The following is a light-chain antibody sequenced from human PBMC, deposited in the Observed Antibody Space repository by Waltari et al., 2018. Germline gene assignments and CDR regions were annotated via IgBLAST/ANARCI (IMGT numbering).Light chain of an antibody. V-gene: IGLV2-8*01. J-gene: IGLJ1*01. Sequence: QSALTQPPSASGSPGESVTISCTGTSSDIGDYDYVSWYQQHPGKAPKLMIYEVIKRPSGVPDRFSGSKSGNTASLTVSGLQAEDEADYYCCSYAGTNNFYVFGPGTKVTVL. CDR1: SSDIGDYDY. CDR3: CSYAGTNNFYV. CDR2: EVI.